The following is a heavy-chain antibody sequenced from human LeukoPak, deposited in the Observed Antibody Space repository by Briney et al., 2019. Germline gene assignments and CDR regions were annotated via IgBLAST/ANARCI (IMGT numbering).Heavy chain of an antibody. D-gene: IGHD3-22*01. Sequence: GASVKVSCKASGGTFSSYAISWVRQAPGQGLEWMGRIIPIFGTANYAQKFQGRVTITTDESTSTAYMELSSLRSEYTAVYYCAREYYYDSSGYRHWGQGTLVTVSS. CDR3: AREYYYDSSGYRH. J-gene: IGHJ4*02. CDR1: GGTFSSYA. CDR2: IIPIFGTA. V-gene: IGHV1-69*05.